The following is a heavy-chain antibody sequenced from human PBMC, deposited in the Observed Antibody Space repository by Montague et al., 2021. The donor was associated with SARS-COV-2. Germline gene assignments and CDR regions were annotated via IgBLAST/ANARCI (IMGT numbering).Heavy chain of an antibody. CDR2: INGGGGRA. V-gene: IGHV3-23*01. J-gene: IGHJ5*02. D-gene: IGHD1-1*01. CDR1: GFTFSDYT. CDR3: AKGRTAAGEGDWFDP. Sequence: SLRLSCAASGFTFSDYTLNWVRQPPGKGLEWVSVINGGGGRAYYADSVKGRFTISRDNSNNTLYLQMNSLRAEDTAVYYCAKGRTAAGEGDWFDPWGQGTLVTVSS.